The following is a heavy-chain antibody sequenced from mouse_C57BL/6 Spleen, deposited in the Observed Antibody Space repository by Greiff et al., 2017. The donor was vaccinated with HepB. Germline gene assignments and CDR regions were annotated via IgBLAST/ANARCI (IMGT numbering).Heavy chain of an antibody. CDR2: ISYDGSN. D-gene: IGHD2-1*01. CDR1: GYSITSGYY. Sequence: EVKLVASGPGLVKPSQSLSLTCSVTGYSITSGYYWNWIRQFPGNKLEWMGYISYDGSNNYNPSLKNRISITRDTSKNQFFLKLNSVTTEDTATYYCARIYYGNYVDYAMDYWGQGTSVTVSS. CDR3: ARIYYGNYVDYAMDY. V-gene: IGHV3-6*01. J-gene: IGHJ4*01.